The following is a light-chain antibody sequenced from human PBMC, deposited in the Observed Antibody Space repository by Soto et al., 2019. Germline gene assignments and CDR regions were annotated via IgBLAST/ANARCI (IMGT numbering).Light chain of an antibody. J-gene: IGKJ1*01. CDR2: ASS. Sequence: DIQLTQSPSFLSASVGDRVTITCRVSQGISSYLAWYQQKPGKAPKLLIYASSTLKSGVRSRFSGSVSGTEFTLTISSVQPEDFATYDCEQLNTYPEFGQGTKVEIK. CDR3: EQLNTYPE. V-gene: IGKV1-9*01. CDR1: QGISSY.